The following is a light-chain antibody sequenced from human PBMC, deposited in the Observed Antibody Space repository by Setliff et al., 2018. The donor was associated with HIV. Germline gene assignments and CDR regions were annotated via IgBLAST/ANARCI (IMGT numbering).Light chain of an antibody. CDR2: DVK. J-gene: IGLJ1*01. Sequence: QSALTQPASVSGSPGQSITLSCTGTSSDVGGYNYVSWYQQHPDKAPKLMIYDVKNRPSGVSDRFSGSKSGNTASLTISGLQAEDEADYYCCSYAGSGPVFGAGTRSPS. CDR3: CSYAGSGPV. V-gene: IGLV2-23*02. CDR1: SSDVGGYNY.